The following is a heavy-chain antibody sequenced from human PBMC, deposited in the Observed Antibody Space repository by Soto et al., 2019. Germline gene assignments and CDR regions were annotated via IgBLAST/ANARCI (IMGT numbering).Heavy chain of an antibody. J-gene: IGHJ6*02. D-gene: IGHD5-18*01. V-gene: IGHV3-30-3*01. CDR1: GFTFSSYA. CDR3: ARDLPVLPLWPPRPYYYYYGMDV. Sequence: QVQLVESGGGVVQPGRSLRLSCAASGFTFSSYAMHWVRQAPGKGLEWVAVISYDGSNKYYADSVKGRFTISRDNSKNTLYLQMNSRRAEDTAVYYCARDLPVLPLWPPRPYYYYYGMDVWGQGTTVTVSS. CDR2: ISYDGSNK.